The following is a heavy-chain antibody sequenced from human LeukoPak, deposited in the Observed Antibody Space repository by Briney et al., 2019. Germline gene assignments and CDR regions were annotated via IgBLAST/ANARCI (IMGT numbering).Heavy chain of an antibody. CDR1: GFIFSRFG. V-gene: IGHV3-48*03. D-gene: IGHD1-26*01. CDR2: ISSSGSTM. CDR3: ARVLAGATYFDY. Sequence: GGSLRLSCAASGFIFSRFGMTWVRQAPGKGLEWVSYISSSGSTMYYADSLKGRITLSRDNAKNSLDLQMNSLSAEDTAIYYCARVLAGATYFDYWGQGTLVTASS. J-gene: IGHJ4*02.